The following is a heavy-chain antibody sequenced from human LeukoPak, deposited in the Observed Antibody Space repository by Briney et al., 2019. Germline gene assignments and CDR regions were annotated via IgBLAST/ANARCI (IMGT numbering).Heavy chain of an antibody. CDR1: GFTFSSYA. CDR2: ISYDGSNK. J-gene: IGHJ4*02. V-gene: IGHV3-30-3*01. Sequence: GGSLRLSCAASGFTFSSYAMHWVRQAPGKGLEWVAVISYDGSNKYYADSVKGRFTISRDNSKNTLYLQMNSLRAEDTAVYYCARDIRVRGEPFDYWGQGTLVTVSS. CDR3: ARDIRVRGEPFDY. D-gene: IGHD3-16*01.